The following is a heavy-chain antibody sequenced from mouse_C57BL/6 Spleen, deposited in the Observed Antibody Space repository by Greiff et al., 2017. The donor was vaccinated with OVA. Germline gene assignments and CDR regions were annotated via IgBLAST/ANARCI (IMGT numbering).Heavy chain of an antibody. CDR2: ISNGGGST. CDR3: ARQLGLLLRQGAMDY. Sequence: EVQLVESGGGLVQPGGSLKLSCAASGFTFSDYYMYWVRQTPEKRLEWVAYISNGGGSTYYPDTVKGRFTISRDNAKNTLYLQMSRLKSEDTAMYYCARQLGLLLRQGAMDYWGQGTSVTVSS. D-gene: IGHD1-1*01. CDR1: GFTFSDYY. J-gene: IGHJ4*01. V-gene: IGHV5-12*01.